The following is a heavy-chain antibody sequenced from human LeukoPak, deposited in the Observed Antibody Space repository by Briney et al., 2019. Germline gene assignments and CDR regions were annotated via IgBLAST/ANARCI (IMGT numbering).Heavy chain of an antibody. V-gene: IGHV3-74*01. CDR1: GFTFSNYW. CDR3: ASSFLGYCSGGSCYSNYYYYGMDV. Sequence: GGSLRLSCAASGFTFSNYWMHWVRQAPGKGLVWVSRIKRDGSESSYADSVRGRFTISRDNAKNTLYLQMNSLRAEDTAVYYCASSFLGYCSGGSCYSNYYYYGMDVWGQGTTVTVSS. CDR2: IKRDGSES. J-gene: IGHJ6*02. D-gene: IGHD2-15*01.